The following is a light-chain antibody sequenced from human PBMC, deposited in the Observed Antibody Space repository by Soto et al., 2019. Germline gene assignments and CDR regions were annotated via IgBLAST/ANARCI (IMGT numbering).Light chain of an antibody. J-gene: IGLJ1*01. Sequence: QSVLTQPPSVSATPGQTVTISCSGSNSSIGNNCVSWYQQLPGTAPKLLIYDNNERPSEIPDRFSGSKSGTSATLGITGLQTGDEADYYCGTWDSSLSAGVFGTGTKVTVL. CDR2: DNN. CDR3: GTWDSSLSAGV. CDR1: NSSIGNNC. V-gene: IGLV1-51*01.